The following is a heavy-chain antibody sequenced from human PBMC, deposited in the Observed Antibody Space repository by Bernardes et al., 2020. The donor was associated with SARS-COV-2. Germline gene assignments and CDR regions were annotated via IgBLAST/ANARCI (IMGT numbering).Heavy chain of an antibody. CDR1: GYTFSAYA. CDR3: AREEYFGSGRYSLGPDY. CDR2: ISANNGNT. D-gene: IGHD3-10*01. Sequence: ASVKVSCKASGYTFSAYAITWVRQAPGQGLEWMGWISANNGNTNYAQKFQGRVTMTTDTSTRTAYMELRSLRSDDTAVYFCAREEYFGSGRYSLGPDYWGQGTLV. J-gene: IGHJ4*02. V-gene: IGHV1-18*01.